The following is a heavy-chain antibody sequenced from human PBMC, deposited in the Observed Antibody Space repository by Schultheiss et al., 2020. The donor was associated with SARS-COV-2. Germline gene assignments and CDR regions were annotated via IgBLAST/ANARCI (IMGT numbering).Heavy chain of an antibody. CDR3: ARGKIAAADVYYYYGMDV. J-gene: IGHJ6*02. Sequence: SQTLSLTCAISGDSVSSNSAALNWIRQSPSRGLEWLGRTYYRSKWYNDYAVSVKSRITINPDTSKNQFSLQLNSVTPEDTAVYYCARGKIAAADVYYYYGMDVWGQGTTVTVSS. D-gene: IGHD6-13*01. CDR2: TYYRSKWYN. CDR1: GDSVSSNSAA. V-gene: IGHV6-1*01.